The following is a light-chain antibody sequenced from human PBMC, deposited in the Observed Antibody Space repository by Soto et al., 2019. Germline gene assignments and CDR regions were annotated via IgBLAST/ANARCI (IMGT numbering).Light chain of an antibody. Sequence: EIVMTQSPATLSLSPGERATLSCRASQSVSSSYLARYQQKPGQAPRLLIYGASSRATGIPDRFSGSGSGKDFTHTISRLEPEDFAVFYCQQYGSSLLFTFGPGNKVDIK. J-gene: IGKJ3*01. CDR1: QSVSSSY. V-gene: IGKV3-20*01. CDR3: QQYGSSLLFT. CDR2: GAS.